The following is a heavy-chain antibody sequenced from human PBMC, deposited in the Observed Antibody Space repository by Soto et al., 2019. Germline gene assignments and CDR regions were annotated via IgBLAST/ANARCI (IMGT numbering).Heavy chain of an antibody. CDR2: IYSGGGA. V-gene: IGHV3-53*01. CDR3: ARGTTGGTQAY. J-gene: IGHJ4*02. Sequence: PGGSLRLSCAASGFTVSSNYMNWVRQAPGKGLEWVSVIYSGGGAYYADSVKGRFTISRDNSKNTLYLQMNSLRAEDTAVYYCARGTTGGTQAYWGQGTLVTVSS. D-gene: IGHD2-8*02. CDR1: GFTVSSNY.